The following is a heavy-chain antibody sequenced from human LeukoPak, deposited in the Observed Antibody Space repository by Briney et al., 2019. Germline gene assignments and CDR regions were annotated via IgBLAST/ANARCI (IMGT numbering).Heavy chain of an antibody. CDR2: ISSSGSTI. CDR3: AEHGITMSGGV. V-gene: IGHV3-48*03. J-gene: IGHJ6*04. CDR1: GFTFSSYE. D-gene: IGHD3-10*02. Sequence: GGSLRLSCAAPGFTFSSYEMNWVRKAPGKGLEGVSYISSSGSTIYYADSVKGRFTISRDNATNSLYLQMNRLRAEETGVYYCAEHGITMSGGVWGKGSTGTISS.